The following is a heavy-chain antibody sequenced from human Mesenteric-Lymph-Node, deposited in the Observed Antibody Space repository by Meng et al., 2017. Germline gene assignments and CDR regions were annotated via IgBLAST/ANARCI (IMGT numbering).Heavy chain of an antibody. CDR2: TYYRSEWFS. CDR1: GDGASSNSAD. CDR3: GRGYYFDY. Sequence: SVPGLVKPSPTSSLTSALSGDGASSNSADWNWIRQSPSRGLEWLGRTYYRSEWFSDYAESVKSRITISPDTSKNQFSLQLTSVTPEDAAVYYCGRGYYFDYWGQGTLVTVSS. J-gene: IGHJ4*02. D-gene: IGHD5-12*01. V-gene: IGHV6-1*01.